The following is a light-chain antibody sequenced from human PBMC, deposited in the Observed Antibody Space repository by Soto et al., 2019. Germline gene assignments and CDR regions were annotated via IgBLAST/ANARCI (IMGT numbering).Light chain of an antibody. CDR1: SGHSSYI. CDR2: LEGSGSY. J-gene: IGLJ1*01. Sequence: QPVLTQSSSASASLGSSVKLTCTLSSGHSSYIIAWHQQQPGKAPRYLMKLEGSGSYNKGSGVPDRFSGSSSGADRYLTISNLQFEDEADYYCETWDSNIQVFGTGTKLTVL. V-gene: IGLV4-60*02. CDR3: ETWDSNIQV.